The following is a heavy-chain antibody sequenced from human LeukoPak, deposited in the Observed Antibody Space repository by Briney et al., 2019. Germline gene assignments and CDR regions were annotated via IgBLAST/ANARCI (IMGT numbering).Heavy chain of an antibody. CDR2: ISDNGYNT. CDR1: GFTVSSYD. J-gene: IGHJ4*02. CDR3: AKKQTVVSPGNYFDY. Sequence: GGSLRLSCAASGFTVSSYDMNWVRQAPGKGLEWVAAISDNGYNTYYPDSVKGRFTISRDNAKNTLYLQMNSLRAEDTAIYYCAKKQTVVSPGNYFDYWGQGTLVTVSS. D-gene: IGHD4-23*01. V-gene: IGHV3-23*01.